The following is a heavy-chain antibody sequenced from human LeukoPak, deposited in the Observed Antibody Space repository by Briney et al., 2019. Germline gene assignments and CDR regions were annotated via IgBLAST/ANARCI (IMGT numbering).Heavy chain of an antibody. CDR3: AGDVVEATGAFDP. D-gene: IGHD1-26*01. CDR1: GFTLSDYY. J-gene: IGHJ5*02. Sequence: GGSLRLSCAASGFTLSDYYMSWIRQAPGQGLEWVSCISTSSTYTYYADSVKGRFTISRDNAKNSLYLQMNSLRVEDTAVYYCAGDVVEATGAFDPWGQGTLVTVSS. CDR2: ISTSSTYT. V-gene: IGHV3-11*06.